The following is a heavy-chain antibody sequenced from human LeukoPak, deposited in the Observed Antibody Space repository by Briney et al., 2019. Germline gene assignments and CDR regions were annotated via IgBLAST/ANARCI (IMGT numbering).Heavy chain of an antibody. CDR1: GYTFTSYG. Sequence: ASVKVSCKASGYTFTSYGISWVRQAPGQELEWMGWISAYNGNTNYAQKLQGRVTMTTDTSTSTAYMELRSLRSDDTAVYYCARTYYYDSSTPPDYWGQGTLVTVSS. V-gene: IGHV1-18*01. CDR3: ARTYYYDSSTPPDY. D-gene: IGHD3-22*01. J-gene: IGHJ4*02. CDR2: ISAYNGNT.